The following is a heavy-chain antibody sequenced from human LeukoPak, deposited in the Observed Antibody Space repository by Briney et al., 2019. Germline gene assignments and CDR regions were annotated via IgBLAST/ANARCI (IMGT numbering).Heavy chain of an antibody. CDR2: IYTSGST. CDR3: ARSGRMATLDAFDI. CDR1: GGSISSYY. D-gene: IGHD5-24*01. J-gene: IGHJ3*02. Sequence: PSETLSLTCTVSGGSISSYYWSWIRQPAGKGLEWIGRIYTSGSTNYNPSLKSRVTISVDTSKNQFSLKLSSVTAADTAVYYCARSGRMATLDAFDIWGQGTMVTVSS. V-gene: IGHV4-4*07.